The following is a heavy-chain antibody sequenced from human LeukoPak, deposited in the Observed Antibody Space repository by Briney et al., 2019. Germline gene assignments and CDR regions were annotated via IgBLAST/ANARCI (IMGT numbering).Heavy chain of an antibody. D-gene: IGHD5-18*01. CDR2: IRYDGSNK. J-gene: IGHJ4*02. CDR1: GFAFTHAW. V-gene: IGHV3-30*02. CDR3: ARNKKGDRYTYGHDY. Sequence: GGSLRLSCTASGFAFTHAWMSWVRQAPGKGLEWVAFIRYDGSNKYYADSVKGRFTISRDNSKNTLYLQMNSLRAEDTAVYYCARNKKGDRYTYGHDYWGQGTLVTVSS.